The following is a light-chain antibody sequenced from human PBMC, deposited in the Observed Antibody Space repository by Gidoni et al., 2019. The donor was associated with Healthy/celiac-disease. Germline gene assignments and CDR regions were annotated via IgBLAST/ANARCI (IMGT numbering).Light chain of an antibody. Sequence: DVQMTPSPSSLSVSVGDRVTITCRASQGISNYLAWSQQKPGKVPILLIYAASTLQSGFPSRFSGSGSGTDFTLTITRLQSEDFAIYYCQKYNSAPLTFGGGTKVEIK. V-gene: IGKV1-27*01. CDR1: QGISNY. CDR2: AAS. J-gene: IGKJ4*01. CDR3: QKYNSAPLT.